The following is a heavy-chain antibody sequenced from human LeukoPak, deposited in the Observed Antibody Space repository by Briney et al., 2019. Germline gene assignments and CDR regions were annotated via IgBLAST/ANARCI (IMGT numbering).Heavy chain of an antibody. D-gene: IGHD7-27*01. Sequence: PSETLSLTCAVSGVSISSYYWSWIRQPPGKGLEWIGYIYYSGSTNYNPSLKSRVTISVDTSKNQFSLKLSSVTAADTAVYYCARVWGREGRDYFDYWGQGTLVTVSS. CDR2: IYYSGST. CDR1: GVSISSYY. CDR3: ARVWGREGRDYFDY. V-gene: IGHV4-59*01. J-gene: IGHJ4*02.